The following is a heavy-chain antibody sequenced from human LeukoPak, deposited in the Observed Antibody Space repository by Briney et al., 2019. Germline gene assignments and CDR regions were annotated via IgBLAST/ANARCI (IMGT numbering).Heavy chain of an antibody. D-gene: IGHD2-15*01. CDR3: ARDKGCSVGSCYSFVYYYGMDV. CDR2: IWYAGSHK. CDR1: GFTFSSYG. J-gene: IGHJ6*02. V-gene: IGHV3-33*01. Sequence: PGGSLRLSCAASGFTFSSYGMHWVRQAPGKGLEWVAFIWYAGSHKYYADSVKGRFTVSRDTSEDTLYLEMNSLRADDTAVYYCARDKGCSVGSCYSFVYYYGMDVWGQGTTVTVSS.